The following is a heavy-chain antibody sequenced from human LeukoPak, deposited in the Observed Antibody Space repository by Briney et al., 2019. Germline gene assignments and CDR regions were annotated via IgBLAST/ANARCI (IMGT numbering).Heavy chain of an antibody. CDR3: ARGGSSGYDYNAFDM. D-gene: IGHD3-22*01. J-gene: IGHJ3*02. V-gene: IGHV3-48*03. CDR2: ISISGSTI. CDR1: GFGFSGHE. Sequence: HPGGSLRLSCAASGFGFSGHEMNWVRQAPGKGLEWVPYISISGSTILYADSVRGRFTISRDNAKNSLNLQMNSLRAEDTAVYYCARGGSSGYDYNAFDMWGQGTVVTVSS.